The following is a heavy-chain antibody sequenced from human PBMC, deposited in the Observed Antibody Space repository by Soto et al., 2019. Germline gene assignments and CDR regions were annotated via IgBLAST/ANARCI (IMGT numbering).Heavy chain of an antibody. CDR2: INPSGGST. CDR1: GYTFTSYY. CDR3: ARGMNDIVVVVAATWIFDY. D-gene: IGHD2-15*01. V-gene: IGHV1-46*01. J-gene: IGHJ4*02. Sequence: ASVKVSCKASGYTFTSYYMHWVRQAPGQGLEWMGIINPSGGSTSYAQKFQGRVTMTRDTSTSTVYMELSSLRSEDTAVYYCARGMNDIVVVVAATWIFDYWGQGTLVTVSS.